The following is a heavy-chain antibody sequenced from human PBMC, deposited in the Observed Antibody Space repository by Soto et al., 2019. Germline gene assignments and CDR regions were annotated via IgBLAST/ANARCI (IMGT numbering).Heavy chain of an antibody. J-gene: IGHJ4*02. D-gene: IGHD2-15*01. CDR2: ISAYNGNT. Sequence: ASVKVSCKASGYTFTSYGISWVRQAPGQGLEWMGWISAYNGNTNYAQKLQGRVTMTTDTSTSTAYMELRSLRSDDTAVYYCVVAAPPYYFDYWGQATLVTVSS. CDR1: GYTFTSYG. V-gene: IGHV1-18*01. CDR3: VVAAPPYYFDY.